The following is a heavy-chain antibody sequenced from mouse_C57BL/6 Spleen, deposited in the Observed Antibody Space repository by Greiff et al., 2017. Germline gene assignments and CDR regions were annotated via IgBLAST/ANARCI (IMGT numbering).Heavy chain of an antibody. CDR3: ARNWDYAIDY. CDR1: GYSITSGYY. J-gene: IGHJ4*01. D-gene: IGHD4-1*01. V-gene: IGHV3-6*01. CDR2: ISYDGSN. Sequence: EVKLQESGPGLVKPSQSLSLTCSVTGYSITSGYYWNWIRQFPGNKLEWMGYISYDGSNNYNPSLKNRISITRDTSKNQFFLKLNSVTTEDTATYYCARNWDYAIDYWGQGTSVTVSS.